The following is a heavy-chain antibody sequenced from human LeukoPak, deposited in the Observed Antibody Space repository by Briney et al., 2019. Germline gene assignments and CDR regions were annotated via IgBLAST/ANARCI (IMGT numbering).Heavy chain of an antibody. D-gene: IGHD3-10*01. CDR2: ISGSGGST. Sequence: GGSLRLSCAASGFTFSSYAMSWVRQAPGKGLEWVSAISGSGGSTYYADSVKGRFTISRDNSKNTLYLQMTSLRAEDTAVYYCANGMIRGVSGYWGQGTLVTVSS. CDR3: ANGMIRGVSGY. CDR1: GFTFSSYA. J-gene: IGHJ4*02. V-gene: IGHV3-23*01.